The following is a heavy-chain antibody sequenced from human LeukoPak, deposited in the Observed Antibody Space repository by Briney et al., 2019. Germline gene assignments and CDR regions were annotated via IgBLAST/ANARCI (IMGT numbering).Heavy chain of an antibody. CDR3: AASLICSSTSCPRAGAFDI. CDR1: GFTFTSSA. V-gene: IGHV1-58*01. D-gene: IGHD2-2*01. J-gene: IGHJ3*02. CDR2: IVVSSGNT. Sequence: GTSVKVSCKASGFTFTSSAVQWVRQARGQRLEWIGWIVVSSGNTNYAQKFQERVTITRDMSTSTAYMELSSLRSEDTAVYYCAASLICSSTSCPRAGAFDIWGQGTMVTVSS.